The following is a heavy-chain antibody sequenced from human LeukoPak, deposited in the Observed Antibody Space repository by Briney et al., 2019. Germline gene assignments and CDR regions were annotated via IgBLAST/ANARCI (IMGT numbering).Heavy chain of an antibody. Sequence: GGSLRLSCAASGFTFSSYSMNWVRQAPGKGLEWVSSISSSSSYIYYADSVKGRFTISRDNAKNSLYLQMNSLRAEDMAVYYCARDRYYDSSGRDPGTDYWGQGTLVTVSS. V-gene: IGHV3-21*01. CDR2: ISSSSSYI. D-gene: IGHD3-22*01. J-gene: IGHJ4*02. CDR1: GFTFSSYS. CDR3: ARDRYYDSSGRDPGTDY.